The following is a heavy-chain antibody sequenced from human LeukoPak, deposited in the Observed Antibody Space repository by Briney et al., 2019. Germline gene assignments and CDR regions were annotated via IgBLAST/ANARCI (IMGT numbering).Heavy chain of an antibody. CDR3: AREPLPYGGNSFGHYYGMDV. J-gene: IGHJ6*02. D-gene: IGHD4-23*01. V-gene: IGHV1-69*01. CDR2: IIPMLGTA. CDR1: EGTFSSYA. Sequence: GASVTVSCKASEGTFSSYAISWVRQAPGQGLEWMGQIIPMLGTASYAQRFQGRVTLTADESTSTAYMELSSLRSEDTAVYYCAREPLPYGGNSFGHYYGMDVWGQGTTVTVSS.